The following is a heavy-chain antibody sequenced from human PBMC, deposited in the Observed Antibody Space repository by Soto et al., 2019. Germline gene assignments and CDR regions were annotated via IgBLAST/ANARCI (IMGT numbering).Heavy chain of an antibody. CDR1: GFTFSTHA. V-gene: IGHV3-30-3*01. CDR2: VSFDGSNK. Sequence: PGGSLRLSCAASGFTFSTHAVHWVRQAPGKGLECVAIVSFDGSNKYYADSVKGRFTISRDNSKNTLYLQMSGLTPEDTAVYYCARDQTGITTTGGGRIDHWGQGTLVT. J-gene: IGHJ4*02. D-gene: IGHD1-20*01. CDR3: ARDQTGITTTGGGRIDH.